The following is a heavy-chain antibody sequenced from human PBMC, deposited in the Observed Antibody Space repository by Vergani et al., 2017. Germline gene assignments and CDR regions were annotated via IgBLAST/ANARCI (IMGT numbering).Heavy chain of an antibody. CDR2: IYYSGST. V-gene: IGHV4-59*01. CDR3: ARDRIVVVPAAISPDYYYYYGMDV. Sequence: QVQLQESGPGLVKPSETLSLTCTVSGGSISSYYWSWIRQPPGKGLEWIGYIYYSGSTNYNPSLKSRVTISVDTSKNQFSLKLSSVTAADTAVYYCARDRIVVVPAAISPDYYYYYGMDVWGQGTTVTVSS. D-gene: IGHD2-2*02. CDR1: GGSISSYY. J-gene: IGHJ6*02.